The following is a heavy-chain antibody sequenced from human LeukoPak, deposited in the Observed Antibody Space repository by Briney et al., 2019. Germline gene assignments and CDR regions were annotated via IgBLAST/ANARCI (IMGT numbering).Heavy chain of an antibody. CDR2: IYYSGRT. CDR1: GGSLSSYS. D-gene: IGHD3-10*01. Sequence: PSETLSLTCTVSGGSLSSYSWSWIRQPPGKGLEWIGYIYYSGRTVYNPSLKSRVTISLDTSKNQFSLKLSSVTAADTAVYYCASDYGSGSYRFDFWGPGTLVSVSS. J-gene: IGHJ4*02. V-gene: IGHV4-59*01. CDR3: ASDYGSGSYRFDF.